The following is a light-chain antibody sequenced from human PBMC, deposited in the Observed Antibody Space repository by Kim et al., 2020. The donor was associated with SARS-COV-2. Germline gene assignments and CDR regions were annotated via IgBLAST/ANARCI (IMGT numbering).Light chain of an antibody. V-gene: IGKV1-33*01. Sequence: SSSVGDSVTLTCQASQDIRKYLNWYQQKPGSASQLLLYGVSNVETGFPSSFSGSGSGTDFTFTISSLQPEGIGTYYCKLYDSLPLTFGGRTKLEI. CDR3: KLYDSLPLT. CDR1: QDIRKY. CDR2: GVS. J-gene: IGKJ4*01.